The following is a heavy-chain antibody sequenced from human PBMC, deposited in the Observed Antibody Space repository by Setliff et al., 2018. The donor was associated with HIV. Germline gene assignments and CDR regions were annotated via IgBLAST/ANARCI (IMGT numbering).Heavy chain of an antibody. D-gene: IGHD4-17*01. V-gene: IGHV4-34*01. J-gene: IGHJ4*02. Sequence: NPSETLSLTCAVYGGSFSGYSWTWIRQPPGKGLEWIGEIDQSGSTNYNPSLKSRVTISVDTSKNQLSLKMTSVTAADTAVYYCATEERTTVHRIGFWGQGTLVTVSS. CDR1: GGSFSGYS. CDR3: ATEERTTVHRIGF. CDR2: IDQSGST.